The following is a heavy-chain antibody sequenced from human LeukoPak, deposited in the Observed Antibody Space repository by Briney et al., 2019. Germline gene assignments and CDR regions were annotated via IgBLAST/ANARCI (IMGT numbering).Heavy chain of an antibody. CDR1: GYTFTSYG. D-gene: IGHD1-26*01. CDR2: ISTYDGNT. CDR3: ARDLLGATDY. V-gene: IGHV1-18*01. J-gene: IGHJ4*02. Sequence: ASVKVSCKASGYTFTSYGIIWVRQAPGQGLEWMGWISTYDGNTKYAQRLQGRVTMTTDTSTSTAYMELRSLRSDDTAVYYCARDLLGATDYWGQGTLVTVSS.